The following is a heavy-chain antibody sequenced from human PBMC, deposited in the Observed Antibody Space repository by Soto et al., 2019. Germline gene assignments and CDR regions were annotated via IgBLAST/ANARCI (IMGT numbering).Heavy chain of an antibody. Sequence: GESLKISCAASGFTFSSYAMHWVRQAPGKGLEWVAVISYDGSNKYYADSVKGRFTISRDNSKNTLYLQMNSLRAEDTAVYYCARDRGSSWTNNWFDPWGQGTLVTVSS. D-gene: IGHD6-13*01. V-gene: IGHV3-30-3*01. CDR2: ISYDGSNK. J-gene: IGHJ5*02. CDR1: GFTFSSYA. CDR3: ARDRGSSWTNNWFDP.